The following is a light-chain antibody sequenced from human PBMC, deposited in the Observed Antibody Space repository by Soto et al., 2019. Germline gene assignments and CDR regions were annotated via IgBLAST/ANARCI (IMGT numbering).Light chain of an antibody. CDR3: QQYHNWPGYT. Sequence: EIVMTQSPATLSVSPGERATLSCRASQTVSSYLAWYQQKPGQAPRLLIYGASTRATGIPARFSGSGSGTGFTLTISSLQSEDFAVYFCQQYHNWPGYTFGQGTKLEIK. CDR1: QTVSSY. CDR2: GAS. J-gene: IGKJ2*01. V-gene: IGKV3-15*01.